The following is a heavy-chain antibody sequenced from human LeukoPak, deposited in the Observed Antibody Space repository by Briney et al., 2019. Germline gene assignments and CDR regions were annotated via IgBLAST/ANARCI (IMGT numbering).Heavy chain of an antibody. J-gene: IGHJ4*02. CDR1: GFSPNNSGGG. CDR2: IYWDDDK. Sequence: SGPTLVNPTKTLTLTCTLSGFSPNNSGGGLGWIPQPPGKALEWLALIYWDDDKRYSPSLKSRLTITKDTSKNQVVLTMTNMDPVDTATYYCAHYGDYSFDYWGQGTLVTVSS. CDR3: AHYGDYSFDY. D-gene: IGHD4-17*01. V-gene: IGHV2-5*02.